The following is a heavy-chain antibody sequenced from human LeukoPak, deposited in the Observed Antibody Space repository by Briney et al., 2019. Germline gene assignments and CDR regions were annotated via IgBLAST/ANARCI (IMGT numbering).Heavy chain of an antibody. CDR2: ISYDGSNK. V-gene: IGHV3-30*18. Sequence: GGSLRLSCAASGFTSSSYGMHWVRQAPGKGLEWVTVISYDGSNKYYADSVKCRFTISRDNSKNTLYLQMNSLRAEDTAVYYCAKEDGSGSPATDYGMDVWGKGTTVTVSS. J-gene: IGHJ6*04. CDR1: GFTSSSYG. D-gene: IGHD3-10*01. CDR3: AKEDGSGSPATDYGMDV.